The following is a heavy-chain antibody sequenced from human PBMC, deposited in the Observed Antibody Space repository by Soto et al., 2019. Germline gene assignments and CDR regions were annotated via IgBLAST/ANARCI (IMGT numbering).Heavy chain of an antibody. CDR3: TSPMTAFDY. V-gene: IGHV3-73*01. CDR2: IRSKANSYAT. D-gene: IGHD5-18*01. Sequence: GGSLRLSCAASGFTFSGSAMHWVRQASGKGLEWVGRIRSKANSYATAYAASVKGRFTISRDDSKNTAYLQMNSLKTEDTAVYYCTSPMTAFDYWGQGTLVTVSS. J-gene: IGHJ4*02. CDR1: GFTFSGSA.